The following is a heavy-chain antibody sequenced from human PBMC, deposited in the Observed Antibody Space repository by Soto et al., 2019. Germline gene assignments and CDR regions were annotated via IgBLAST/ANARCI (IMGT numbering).Heavy chain of an antibody. CDR1: GGTFSSYT. CDR2: IIPIRGIA. D-gene: IGHD1-20*01. Sequence: QVQLVQSGAEVKKPGSSVKVSCKASGGTFSSYTISWVRQAPGQGLEWMGRIIPIRGIANYAQKFQGRVTITADKYTSTAYMELSSLRSEDTAVYYCARDHQSYYWTDGWDAFDIWGQGTMVTVSS. V-gene: IGHV1-69*08. CDR3: ARDHQSYYWTDGWDAFDI. J-gene: IGHJ3*02.